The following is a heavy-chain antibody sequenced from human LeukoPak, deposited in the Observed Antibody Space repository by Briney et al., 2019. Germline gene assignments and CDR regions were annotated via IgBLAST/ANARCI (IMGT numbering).Heavy chain of an antibody. V-gene: IGHV4-39*01. CDR1: GDSISSSLYY. J-gene: IGHJ3*02. CDR2: IYSSGTT. Sequence: PSETLSLTCTVSGDSISSSLYYWGWIRQPPGKGLEWLGTIYSSGTTYYNASLKSRLTISVDTSMNQFSLKLSSVTAADTAVYYCARRKVRGVIIGAAFDIWGQGTMVTVSS. D-gene: IGHD3-10*01. CDR3: ARRKVRGVIIGAAFDI.